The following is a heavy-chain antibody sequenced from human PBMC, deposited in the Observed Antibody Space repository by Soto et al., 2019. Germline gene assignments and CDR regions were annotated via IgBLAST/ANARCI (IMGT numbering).Heavy chain of an antibody. V-gene: IGHV4-34*01. Sequence: SETLSLTCAVYGGSFSGYYWSWIRQPPGKGLEWIGEINHSGSTNYNPSLKSRVTISVDTSKNQFSLKLSSVTAADTAVYYCVRKGHDSSGYYYFDYWGQGTLVTVSS. D-gene: IGHD3-22*01. CDR1: GGSFSGYY. J-gene: IGHJ4*02. CDR3: VRKGHDSSGYYYFDY. CDR2: INHSGST.